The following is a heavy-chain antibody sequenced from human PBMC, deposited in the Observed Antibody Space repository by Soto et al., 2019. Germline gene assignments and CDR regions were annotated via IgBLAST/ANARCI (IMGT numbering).Heavy chain of an antibody. D-gene: IGHD2-2*01. CDR2: IYHSGST. J-gene: IGHJ5*02. CDR1: GGSISSGDYS. V-gene: IGHV4-30-2*01. CDR3: AISRVPPGNYQNNWFDP. Sequence: QLQLQESGSGLVKPSQTLSLTCAVSGGSISSGDYSWNWIRQPPGKGLEWIGYIYHSGSTYYNPSLKSRVTISVDRSKNQFSLNLSSVTAADTAVYYCAISRVPPGNYQNNWFDPWGQGTLVTVSS.